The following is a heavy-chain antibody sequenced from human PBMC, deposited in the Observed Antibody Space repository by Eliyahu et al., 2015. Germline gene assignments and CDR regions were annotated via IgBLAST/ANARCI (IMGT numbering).Heavy chain of an antibody. D-gene: IGHD2-15*01. Sequence: QVQLVQSGAXVKKPGASVKVSCKASGYTFTGYYMHWVRQAPGQGLEGMGWINPNSGGTNYAQKFQGRVTMXRDTSISTAYMELSRLRSDDTAVYYCAREADYSPVFDYWGQGTLVTVSS. CDR2: INPNSGGT. V-gene: IGHV1-2*02. CDR3: AREADYSPVFDY. CDR1: GYTFTGYY. J-gene: IGHJ4*02.